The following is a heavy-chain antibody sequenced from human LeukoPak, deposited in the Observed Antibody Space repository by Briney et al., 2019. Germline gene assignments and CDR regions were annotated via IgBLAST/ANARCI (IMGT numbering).Heavy chain of an antibody. CDR3: ARGEKTVLRYFDYSY. Sequence: ASVKVSCKASGYTFTSYGISWVRQAPGQGLEWMGRISAYNGNTNYAQKLQGRVTMTTDTSTSTAYMELRSLRSDDTAVYYCARGEKTVLRYFDYSYWGQGTLVTVSS. CDR2: ISAYNGNT. CDR1: GYTFTSYG. J-gene: IGHJ4*02. D-gene: IGHD3-9*01. V-gene: IGHV1-18*04.